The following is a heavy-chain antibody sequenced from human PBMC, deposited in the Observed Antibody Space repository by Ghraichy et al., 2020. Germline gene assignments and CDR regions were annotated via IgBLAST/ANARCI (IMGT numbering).Heavy chain of an antibody. V-gene: IGHV4-59*01. J-gene: IGHJ4*02. CDR3: VRHGGYSYYFDY. CDR2: IYYSGST. CDR1: GGSISSYY. Sequence: SETLSLTCTVSGGSISSYYWSWIRQPPGKGLEWIGYIYYSGSTNYNPSLKSRVTISEDTSKNQFSLKLSSVTAADTAVYYCVRHGGYSYYFDYWGQGTLVTVSS. D-gene: IGHD3-22*01.